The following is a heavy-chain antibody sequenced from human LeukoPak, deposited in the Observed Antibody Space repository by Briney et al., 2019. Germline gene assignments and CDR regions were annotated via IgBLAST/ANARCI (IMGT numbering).Heavy chain of an antibody. J-gene: IGHJ4*02. CDR3: ARGVRSYYFDY. Sequence: GGSLRLSCAASGFTFSSYSMNWVRQAPGKGLVWVSRINSDGSSTSYADSVKGRFTISRDNAKNTLYLQMNSLRAEDTAVYYCARGVRSYYFDYWGQGTLVTVSS. V-gene: IGHV3-74*01. CDR2: INSDGSST. D-gene: IGHD6-13*01. CDR1: GFTFSSYS.